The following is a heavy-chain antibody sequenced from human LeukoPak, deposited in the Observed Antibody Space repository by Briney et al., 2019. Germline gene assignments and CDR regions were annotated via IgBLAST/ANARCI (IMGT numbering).Heavy chain of an antibody. CDR2: IKQGGSEQ. CDR3: ASAGTSYGDQFFDY. V-gene: IGHV3-7*01. Sequence: GGSLRLSCVASGFTFGKYWMSWVRQAPGKGLEWVASIKQGGSEQHYVESVKGRFTISRDNVKNSLYLQMNSLRAEDTAVYYCASAGTSYGDQFFDYWGQGTLVTVSS. D-gene: IGHD4-17*01. CDR1: GFTFGKYW. J-gene: IGHJ4*02.